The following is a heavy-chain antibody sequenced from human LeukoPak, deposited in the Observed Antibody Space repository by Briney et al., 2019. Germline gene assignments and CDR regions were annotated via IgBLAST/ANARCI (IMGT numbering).Heavy chain of an antibody. Sequence: PGGSLRLSCTASGFTFSSYALSWVRQAPGKGLEWVSAISGSGGNTYYADSVKGRFTISRDNSRNTLSLQMNSLRAEDTAVYYCAKHFCTGLDCSLFDSWGQGTLVTVSS. J-gene: IGHJ4*02. CDR2: ISGSGGNT. D-gene: IGHD3/OR15-3a*01. CDR3: AKHFCTGLDCSLFDS. V-gene: IGHV3-23*01. CDR1: GFTFSSYA.